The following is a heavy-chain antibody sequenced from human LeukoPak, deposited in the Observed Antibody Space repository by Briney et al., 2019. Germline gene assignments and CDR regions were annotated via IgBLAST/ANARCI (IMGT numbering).Heavy chain of an antibody. J-gene: IGHJ6*03. CDR3: ARTTEAHSWRTRYYDYYMDV. CDR1: GGSISGFY. CDR2: IYYSGST. Sequence: SETLSLTCTLSGGSISGFYWSWIRQPPGKGLEWIGYIYYSGSTNYNPSLKSRVTISVDTSKNQFSLKLSSVTAADTAVYYCARTTEAHSWRTRYYDYYMDVWGKGTTVTVSS. V-gene: IGHV4-59*01. D-gene: IGHD6-13*01.